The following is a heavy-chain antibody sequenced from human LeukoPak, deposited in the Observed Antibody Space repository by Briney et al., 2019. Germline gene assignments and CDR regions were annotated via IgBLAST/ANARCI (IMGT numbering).Heavy chain of an antibody. CDR3: ARVLFGGYSHLGAFDI. Sequence: SETLSLTCTVSGGSISSGDYYWSWIHQPPGKGLEWVGYIYYSGSTYYNPSLKSRVTISVDTSKNQFFLKLSSVTAAETAVYYCARVLFGGYSHLGAFDIWGQGTMVTVSS. CDR2: IYYSGST. V-gene: IGHV4-30-4*01. CDR1: GGSISSGDYY. D-gene: IGHD3-10*02. J-gene: IGHJ3*02.